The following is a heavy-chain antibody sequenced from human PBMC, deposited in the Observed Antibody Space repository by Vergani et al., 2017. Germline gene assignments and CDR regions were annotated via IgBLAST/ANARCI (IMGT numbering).Heavy chain of an antibody. CDR3: AGEGSEIVGATNDWFDP. Sequence: QVQLVQSGAEVKKPGSSVKVSCKASGGTVRSYAISWVRQAPGQGLEWMGGIIPIFGTANYAQKFKGRVTITADESTSTAYMALSSLRSEDTAVYYCAGEGSEIVGATNDWFDPWGQGTLVTVSS. D-gene: IGHD1-26*01. J-gene: IGHJ5*02. CDR2: IIPIFGTA. CDR1: GGTVRSYA. V-gene: IGHV1-69*19.